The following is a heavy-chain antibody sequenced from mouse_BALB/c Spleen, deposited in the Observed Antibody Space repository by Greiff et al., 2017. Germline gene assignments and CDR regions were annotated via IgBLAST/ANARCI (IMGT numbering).Heavy chain of an antibody. CDR3: RREKYGSRGYFDV. D-gene: IGHD1-1*01. Sequence: EVQLQQSGTVLARPGASVKMSCKASGYSFTSYWMHWVKQRPGQGLEWIGAIYPGNSDTSYNQKFKGKAKLTAVTSASTAYMELSSLTNEAAAVYYWRREKYGSRGYFDVWGAGTTVTVSS. J-gene: IGHJ1*01. CDR1: GYSFTSYW. V-gene: IGHV1-5*01. CDR2: IYPGNSDT.